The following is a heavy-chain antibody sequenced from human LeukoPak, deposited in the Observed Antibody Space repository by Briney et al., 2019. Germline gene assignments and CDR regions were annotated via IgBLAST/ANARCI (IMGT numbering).Heavy chain of an antibody. CDR3: ARGGEYSGLLGGVIDY. CDR1: GGTFSSYA. V-gene: IGHV1-69*04. J-gene: IGHJ4*02. CDR2: IIPILGIA. Sequence: ASVKVSCKASGGTFSSYAISWVRQAPGQGLEWMGRIIPILGIANYAQKFQGRVTITADESTSTAYMELSSLRSEDTAVYYCARGGEYSGLLGGVIDYWGQGTLVTVSS. D-gene: IGHD5-12*01.